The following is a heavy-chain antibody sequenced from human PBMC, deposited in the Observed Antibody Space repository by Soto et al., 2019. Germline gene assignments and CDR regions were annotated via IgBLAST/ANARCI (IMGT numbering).Heavy chain of an antibody. Sequence: GGSLRLSCAASGFTFSSYGMHWVRQAPGKGLEWVAVISYDGSNKYYADSVKGRFTISRDNSKNTLYLQMNSLRAEDTAVYYCAKALNWQQLAQDYWGQGTLVTVSS. CDR1: GFTFSSYG. CDR2: ISYDGSNK. CDR3: AKALNWQQLAQDY. V-gene: IGHV3-30*18. D-gene: IGHD6-13*01. J-gene: IGHJ4*02.